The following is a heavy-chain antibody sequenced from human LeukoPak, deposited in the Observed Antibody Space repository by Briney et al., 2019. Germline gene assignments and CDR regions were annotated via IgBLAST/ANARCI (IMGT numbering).Heavy chain of an antibody. CDR2: IKQDGSEK. V-gene: IGHV3-7*01. CDR1: GFTFSSYW. J-gene: IGHJ5*02. D-gene: IGHD3-3*01. CDR3: AREAITIFGVVRTQTTTSPHRFDP. Sequence: GGSLRLSCAASGFTFSSYWMSWVRQAPGKGLEWVANIKQDGSEKYYVDSVKGRFTISRDNAKNSLYLQMNSLRAEDTAVYYCAREAITIFGVVRTQTTTSPHRFDPWGQGTLVTVSS.